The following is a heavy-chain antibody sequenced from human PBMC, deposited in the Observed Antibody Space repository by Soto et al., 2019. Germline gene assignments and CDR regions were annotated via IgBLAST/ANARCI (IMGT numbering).Heavy chain of an antibody. Sequence: SVKVSCKASGGTFSSYAISWVRQAPGQGLEWMGGIIPIFGTANYAQKFQGRVTITADESTSTAYMELSSLRSEDTAVYYCAEGRYCSGGSCYSGFDYWGQGTLVTVS. CDR2: IIPIFGTA. D-gene: IGHD2-15*01. J-gene: IGHJ4*02. CDR1: GGTFSSYA. V-gene: IGHV1-69*13. CDR3: AEGRYCSGGSCYSGFDY.